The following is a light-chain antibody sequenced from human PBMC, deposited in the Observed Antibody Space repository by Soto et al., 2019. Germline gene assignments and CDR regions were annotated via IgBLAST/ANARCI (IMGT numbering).Light chain of an antibody. CDR2: EDT. V-gene: IGLV2-23*02. Sequence: QSALTQPASVSGSPGQSITISCTGTSSDVGSYNLVSWFQQCLGTAPKLLIFEDTKRPSGISNRFSGSKSGNTASLTISGLQAEDEADYYCCSYAGHSTFLYVFGTGTKLTVL. CDR1: SSDVGSYNL. CDR3: CSYAGHSTFLYV. J-gene: IGLJ1*01.